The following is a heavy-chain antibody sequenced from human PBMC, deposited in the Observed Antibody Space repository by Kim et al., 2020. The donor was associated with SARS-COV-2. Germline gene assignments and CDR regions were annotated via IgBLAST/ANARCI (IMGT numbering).Heavy chain of an antibody. Sequence: ASVKVSCKASGYTFTSYAMHWVRQAPGQRLEWMGWINAGNGNTKYSQKFQGRVTITRDTSASTAYMELSSLRSEDTAVYYCARELYYDFWSGQELDYWGQGTLVTVSS. D-gene: IGHD3-3*01. CDR1: GYTFTSYA. CDR2: INAGNGNT. CDR3: ARELYYDFWSGQELDY. V-gene: IGHV1-3*01. J-gene: IGHJ4*02.